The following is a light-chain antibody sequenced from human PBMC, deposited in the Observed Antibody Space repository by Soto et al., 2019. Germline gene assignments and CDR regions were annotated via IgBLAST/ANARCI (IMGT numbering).Light chain of an antibody. Sequence: EIVLTQSPGTLSLSPGERATLSCRASQCVSSSYLALYQQKPSQAPRVFIHAASLRATGIPDTFRGRWSGTNFTLTNRRLEPEDFAVYYWQQYGLSPRTFGRGTKVDIK. CDR2: AAS. CDR1: QCVSSSY. CDR3: QQYGLSPRT. J-gene: IGKJ1*01. V-gene: IGKV3-20*01.